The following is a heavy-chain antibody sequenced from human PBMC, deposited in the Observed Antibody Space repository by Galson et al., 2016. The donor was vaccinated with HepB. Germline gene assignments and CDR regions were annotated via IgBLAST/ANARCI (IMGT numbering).Heavy chain of an antibody. CDR2: INTNTGNP. V-gene: IGHV7-4-1*02. Sequence: SVKVSCKASGYTFTSYAMNWVRQAPGQGLEWMGWINTNTGNPTYAQGFTGRFVSSLDTSVSTAYLQWSSLKASDTAMYYCARRGDYYYMDVWGKGTTVTVSS. J-gene: IGHJ6*03. CDR3: ARRGDYYYMDV. CDR1: GYTFTSYA. D-gene: IGHD3-10*01.